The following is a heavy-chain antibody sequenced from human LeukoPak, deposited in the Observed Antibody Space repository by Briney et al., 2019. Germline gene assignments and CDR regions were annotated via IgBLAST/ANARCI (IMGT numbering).Heavy chain of an antibody. V-gene: IGHV3-30*02. Sequence: TGGSLRLSCAASGFTFSSYGMHWVRQAPGKGLEWVAFIRYDGSIKYYADSVKGRFTISRDNSKNTLFLQMNSLRAEDTAVYYCAKYRFGDFDYYPDLDYWGQGTLVTVSS. CDR2: IRYDGSIK. J-gene: IGHJ4*02. D-gene: IGHD3-10*01. CDR1: GFTFSSYG. CDR3: AKYRFGDFDYYPDLDY.